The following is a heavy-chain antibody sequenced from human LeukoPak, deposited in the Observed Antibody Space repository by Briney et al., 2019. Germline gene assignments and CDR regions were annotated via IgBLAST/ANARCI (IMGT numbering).Heavy chain of an antibody. V-gene: IGHV4-34*01. Sequence: SETLYLTCAVYGGSFSGYYWSWIRQPPGKGLEWIGEINHSGSTNYNPSLKSRVTISVDTSKNQFSLKLSSVTAADTAVYYCASQPRDSSSWYGRDDAFDIWGQGAMVTVSS. D-gene: IGHD6-13*01. CDR1: GGSFSGYY. J-gene: IGHJ3*02. CDR3: ASQPRDSSSWYGRDDAFDI. CDR2: INHSGST.